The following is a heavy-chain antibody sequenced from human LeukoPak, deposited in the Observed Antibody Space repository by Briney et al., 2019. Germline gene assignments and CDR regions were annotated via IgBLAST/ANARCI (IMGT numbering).Heavy chain of an antibody. CDR2: IIPFIGIT. CDR1: GGTFFNYA. J-gene: IGHJ4*02. CDR3: ATLVTPYGGNSGMRYFDR. D-gene: IGHD4-23*01. V-gene: IGHV1-69*04. Sequence: SVKVSCKTSGGTFFNYAVSWVRQAPGQGLEWMGRIIPFIGITNYAQKFQGRVTITADRSTSTVYMELRSLRSEDTAIYYCATLVTPYGGNSGMRYFDRWGQGALVTVSS.